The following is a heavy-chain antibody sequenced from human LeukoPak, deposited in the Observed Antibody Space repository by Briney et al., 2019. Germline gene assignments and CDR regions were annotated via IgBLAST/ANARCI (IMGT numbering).Heavy chain of an antibody. D-gene: IGHD6-13*01. CDR2: IYYSGST. Sequence: PSETLSLTCTVSGGSISSYYWSWIRQPPGKGLEWIGYIYYSGSTNYNPSLKSRVTISVDTSKNQFSLKLSSVTAADTAVYYCAGSGSFRQQLVKWGQGTLVTVSS. V-gene: IGHV4-59*01. J-gene: IGHJ4*02. CDR3: AGSGSFRQQLVK. CDR1: GGSISSYY.